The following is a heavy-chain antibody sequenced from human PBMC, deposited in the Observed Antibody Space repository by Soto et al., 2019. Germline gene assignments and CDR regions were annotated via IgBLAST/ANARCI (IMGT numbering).Heavy chain of an antibody. D-gene: IGHD1-26*01. V-gene: IGHV3-23*01. J-gene: IGHJ2*01. CDR1: GFTFSSYA. CDR2: ISGSGGST. Sequence: GGSLRLSCAASGFTFSSYAMSWVRQAPGKGLEWVSAISGSGGSTYYADSVKGRFTISRDNSKNTLYLQMNSLRAEGTAVYYCAKAQWASVWYFDLWGRGTLVTVSS. CDR3: AKAQWASVWYFDL.